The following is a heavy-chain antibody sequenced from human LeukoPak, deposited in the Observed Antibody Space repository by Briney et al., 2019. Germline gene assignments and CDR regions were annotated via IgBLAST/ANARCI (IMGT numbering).Heavy chain of an antibody. D-gene: IGHD3-9*01. Sequence: SETLSLTCTVSGYSISSGYYWGWIRQPPGKGLEWIGSIYHSGSTYYNPSLKSRVTISIATSKNQFSLKLSSVTAADTAVYYCASGRYFDWLTSIKAFDYWGQGILVTVSS. V-gene: IGHV4-38-2*02. CDR2: IYHSGST. CDR1: GYSISSGYY. J-gene: IGHJ4*02. CDR3: ASGRYFDWLTSIKAFDY.